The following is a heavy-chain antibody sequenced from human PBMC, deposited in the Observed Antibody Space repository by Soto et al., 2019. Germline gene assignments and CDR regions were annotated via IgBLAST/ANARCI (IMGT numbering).Heavy chain of an antibody. D-gene: IGHD2-15*01. Sequence: EEQLVESGGGLVQPGGSLRLSCAASGFTFTDYWIHWVRQAPGKGLVWVSRISIDGTGTTYADSVKGRFTISRDNVKNTVYLQMNSLRAEDTAVYFCARIKLPRYHYYYGMDVWGQGTTVTVSS. CDR2: ISIDGTGT. CDR1: GFTFTDYW. CDR3: ARIKLPRYHYYYGMDV. J-gene: IGHJ6*02. V-gene: IGHV3-74*01.